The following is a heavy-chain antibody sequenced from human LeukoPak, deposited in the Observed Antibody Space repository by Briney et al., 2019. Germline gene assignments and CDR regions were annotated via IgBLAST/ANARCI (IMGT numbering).Heavy chain of an antibody. Sequence: ASVKVSCKASGYTFTGYYMHWVRQAPGQGLEWMGWINTNTGNPTYAQGFTGRFVFSLDTSVSTAYLQISSLKTEDTAVYYCARAGSSLFDYWGQGTLVTVSS. CDR1: GYTFTGYY. CDR3: ARAGSSLFDY. V-gene: IGHV7-4-1*02. CDR2: INTNTGNP. D-gene: IGHD6-6*01. J-gene: IGHJ4*02.